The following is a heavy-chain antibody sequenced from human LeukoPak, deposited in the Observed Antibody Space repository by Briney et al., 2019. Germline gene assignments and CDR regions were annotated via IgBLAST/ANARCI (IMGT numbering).Heavy chain of an antibody. CDR2: ITPNADRT. Sequence: SGGSLRLSCAASGFTFGSYGMSWVRQAPGRGLEWVSFITPNADRTSYADSVAGRFTISRDNPRNTLYMQMNSLRAEDTALYYCAIMHGYYDGSGYWVQWGQGTLVTVSS. V-gene: IGHV3-23*01. J-gene: IGHJ1*01. D-gene: IGHD3-22*01. CDR3: AIMHGYYDGSGYWVQ. CDR1: GFTFGSYG.